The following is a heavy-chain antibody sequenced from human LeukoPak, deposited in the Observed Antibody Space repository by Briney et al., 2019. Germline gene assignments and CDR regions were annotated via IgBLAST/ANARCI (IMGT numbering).Heavy chain of an antibody. J-gene: IGHJ6*03. CDR2: ISAYNGNT. D-gene: IGHD3-22*01. Sequence: ASVKVSCKASGGTFSSYGISWVRQAPGQGLEWMGWISAYNGNTNYAQKLQGRVTMTTDTSTSTAYMELRSLRSDDTAVYYCARDTYYYDSSGYYNYYYYYMDVWGKGTTVTVSS. CDR1: GGTFSSYG. CDR3: ARDTYYYDSSGYYNYYYYYMDV. V-gene: IGHV1-18*01.